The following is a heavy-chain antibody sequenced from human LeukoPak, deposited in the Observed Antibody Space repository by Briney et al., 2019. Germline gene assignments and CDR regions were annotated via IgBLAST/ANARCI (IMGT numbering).Heavy chain of an antibody. D-gene: IGHD2-21*02. CDR2: IRSKTDGGAS. CDR3: TTDVNRFMVTASS. V-gene: IGHV3-15*01. Sequence: GGSLRLSCAASGFTFSKVWMTWVRQAPGKGLEWVGRIRSKTDGGASEYAAPVKGRFSISRDDSNNTLYLEMISLKAEDTAIYYCTTDVNRFMVTASSWGQGTLVAVSS. CDR1: GFTFSKVW. J-gene: IGHJ5*02.